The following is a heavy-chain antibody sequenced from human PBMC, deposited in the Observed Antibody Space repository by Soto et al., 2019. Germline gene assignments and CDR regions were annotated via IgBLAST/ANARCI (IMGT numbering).Heavy chain of an antibody. CDR1: GGSFSGYY. CDR2: INHSGST. Sequence: QVQLQQWGAGLLKPSETLSLTCAVYGGSFSGYYWSWIRQPPGKGLEWIGEINHSGSTNYNPSLKSRVTISVDTSKNQFSLKLSSVTAADTAVYYCARGRLLWFGQPRKLTLGAFDIWGQGTVVTVSS. CDR3: ARGRLLWFGQPRKLTLGAFDI. J-gene: IGHJ3*02. V-gene: IGHV4-34*01. D-gene: IGHD3-10*01.